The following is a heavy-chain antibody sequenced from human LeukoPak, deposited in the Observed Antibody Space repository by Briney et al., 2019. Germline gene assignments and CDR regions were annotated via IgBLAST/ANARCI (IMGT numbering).Heavy chain of an antibody. CDR2: ISASSSAT. CDR3: ARGVGRVGSNFDF. CDR1: GFSLGDFA. V-gene: IGHV3-48*01. D-gene: IGHD1-26*01. J-gene: IGHJ4*02. Sequence: GGSLRLSCVASGFSLGDFAMDWVRQAPGKGLEWVSYISASSSATFYGDSVKGRFTISRDNAKNSLFLQMDNLRAEDTAVYYCARGVGRVGSNFDFWGQGTLVTVSS.